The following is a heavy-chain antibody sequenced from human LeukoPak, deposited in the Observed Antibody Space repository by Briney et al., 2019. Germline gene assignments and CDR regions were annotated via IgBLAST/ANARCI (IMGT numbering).Heavy chain of an antibody. Sequence: GGSLRLSCAASGFTFSSYAMHWVRQAPGKGLKWVAVISYDGSNKYYADSVKGRFTISRDNSKNTLYLQMNSLRAEDTAVYYCARDKDYYGSGSYGYWGQGTLVTVSS. CDR3: ARDKDYYGSGSYGY. V-gene: IGHV3-30*04. D-gene: IGHD3-10*01. CDR2: ISYDGSNK. J-gene: IGHJ4*02. CDR1: GFTFSSYA.